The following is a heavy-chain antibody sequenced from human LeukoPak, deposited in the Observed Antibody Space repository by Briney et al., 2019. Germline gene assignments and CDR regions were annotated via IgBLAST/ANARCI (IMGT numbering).Heavy chain of an antibody. CDR1: GGSISSGGYY. Sequence: SETLSLTCTVSGGSISSGGYYWRWIRQHPGKGLEWIGYIYYSGSAYYNPSLKSRVTISVDTSENQFSLKLSSVTAADTAVYYCARVNYGSATKEDYWGQGTLVTVSS. CDR3: ARVNYGSATKEDY. J-gene: IGHJ4*02. CDR2: IYYSGSA. V-gene: IGHV4-31*03. D-gene: IGHD3-10*01.